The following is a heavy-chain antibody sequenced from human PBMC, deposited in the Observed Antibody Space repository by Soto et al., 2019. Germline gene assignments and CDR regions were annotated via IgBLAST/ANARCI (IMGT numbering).Heavy chain of an antibody. D-gene: IGHD4-17*01. CDR1: GGTFSSYA. J-gene: IGHJ4*02. Sequence: SVKVYWKTSGGTFSSYANRLVRQAPGQGLECMGGIIPIFGTANYSQKFQGRVTITADESTSTAYMELSSLRSEDTAVYYCARSHGPYGDYVRTLFDDWAQGTLVTVSS. CDR2: IIPIFGTA. V-gene: IGHV1-69*13. CDR3: ARSHGPYGDYVRTLFDD.